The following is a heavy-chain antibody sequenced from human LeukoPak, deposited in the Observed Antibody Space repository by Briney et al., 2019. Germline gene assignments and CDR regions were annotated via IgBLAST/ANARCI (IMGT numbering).Heavy chain of an antibody. V-gene: IGHV4-34*01. CDR2: INHSGST. CDR3: ARTTTLPYYYYYYMDV. CDR1: GGSFSGYY. Sequence: SETLSLTCAVYGGSFSGYYWSWIRQPPGKGLEWIGGINHSGSTNYNPSLKSRVTISVDTSKNQFSLKLSSVTAADTAVYYCARTTTLPYYYYYYMDVWGKGTTVTVS. D-gene: IGHD1-1*01. J-gene: IGHJ6*03.